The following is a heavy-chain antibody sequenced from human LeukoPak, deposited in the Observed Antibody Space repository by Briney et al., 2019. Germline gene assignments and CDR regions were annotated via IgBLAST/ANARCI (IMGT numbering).Heavy chain of an antibody. J-gene: IGHJ5*02. V-gene: IGHV3-23*01. CDR2: ISSTGGST. CDR3: ARGYSSLDP. CDR1: GFTFSSYG. Sequence: GGSLRLSCAASGFTFSSYGMHWVRQAPGKGLEWVSGISSTGGSTYYADSVKGRFTISRDNSKNTLYVQMNSLIAEDTAVYYCARGYSSLDPWGQGTLVTVSS. D-gene: IGHD6-19*01.